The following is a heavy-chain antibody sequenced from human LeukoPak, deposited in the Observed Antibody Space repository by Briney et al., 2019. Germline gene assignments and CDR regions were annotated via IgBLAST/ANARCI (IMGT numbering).Heavy chain of an antibody. CDR2: IIPIFGTA. J-gene: IGHJ4*02. D-gene: IGHD6-13*01. Sequence: SVKVSCKASGGTFSSYAISWVRQAPGQGLEWMGGIIPIFGTANYAQKFQGRVTITTDESTSTAYMELSSLRSEDTAVYYCARGELGPDYSSSWYYWGQGTLVTVSS. CDR1: GGTFSSYA. V-gene: IGHV1-69*05. CDR3: ARGELGPDYSSSWYY.